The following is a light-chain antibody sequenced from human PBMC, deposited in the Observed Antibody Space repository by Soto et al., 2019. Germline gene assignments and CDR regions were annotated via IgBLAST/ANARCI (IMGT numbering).Light chain of an antibody. V-gene: IGLV2-11*01. J-gene: IGLJ2*01. CDR2: DVS. CDR3: CSYAGSYTFVV. CDR1: SSDVAAYNF. Sequence: QSALTQPASVSGSPGQSITISCTGTSSDVAAYNFVSWYQQHPGEVPKLMIYDVSKRPSGVPDRFSGSKSGNTASLTISGLQAEDEADYYCCSYAGSYTFVVFGGGTKLTVL.